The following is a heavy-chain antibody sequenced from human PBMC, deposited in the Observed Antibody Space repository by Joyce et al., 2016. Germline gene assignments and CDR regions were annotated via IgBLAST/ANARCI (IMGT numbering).Heavy chain of an antibody. CDR2: IRGSSSDS. CDR1: GFSFSNFA. D-gene: IGHD4-17*01. J-gene: IGHJ6*02. V-gene: IGHV3-23*01. Sequence: QLLESGGGLVQPGGSLRLSCVASGFSFSNFAMAWVRQAPGKGLEWFSGIRGSSSDSYYADSVKGRFIISRDNSKQTVHLEMNRLRVEDTAIYYCAKVTYGDYIYYGMDVWGQGSTVTVSS. CDR3: AKVTYGDYIYYGMDV.